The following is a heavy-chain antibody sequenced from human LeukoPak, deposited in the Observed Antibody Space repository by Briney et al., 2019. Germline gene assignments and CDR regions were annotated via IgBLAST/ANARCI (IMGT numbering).Heavy chain of an antibody. D-gene: IGHD6-19*01. CDR3: VIDPPDSGWAFWS. CDR2: IWRGGNYK. CDR1: GFNFRMHA. Sequence: PGRSLTLSCSASGFNFRMHAMHRVRQAPGKGLEWVAMIWRGGNYKFYVDSVKGRSTIFRDDSRSMLYLQMDSLTAEDTAVYYCVIDPPDSGWAFWSWGQGALVTVSS. J-gene: IGHJ5*02. V-gene: IGHV3-33*01.